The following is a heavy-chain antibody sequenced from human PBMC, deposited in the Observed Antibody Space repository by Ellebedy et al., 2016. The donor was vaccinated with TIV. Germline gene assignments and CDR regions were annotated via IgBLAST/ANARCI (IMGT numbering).Heavy chain of an antibody. CDR2: INDDGSET. CDR3: AGGYSNVYYYYGLDV. D-gene: IGHD5-12*01. CDR1: GFTFSRYW. Sequence: GESLKISCATSGFTFSRYWMTWVRQAPGKGLEWVANINDDGSETFYLDSVKGRFTISRDNAKNSLHLQMDSLRAEETAVYYCAGGYSNVYYYYGLDVWGQGTTVTVSS. V-gene: IGHV3-7*01. J-gene: IGHJ6*02.